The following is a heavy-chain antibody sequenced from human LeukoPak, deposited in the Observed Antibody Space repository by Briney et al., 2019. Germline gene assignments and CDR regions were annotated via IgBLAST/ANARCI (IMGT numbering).Heavy chain of an antibody. CDR2: ISGRGGST. CDR3: AKDQVWIVVGSFDY. V-gene: IGHV3-23*01. J-gene: IGHJ4*02. D-gene: IGHD3-22*01. Sequence: GGSLRLSCAASGFTFSSYAMSWVRQAPGKGLEGFSGISGRGGSTYYADSVKGRFTISRDNSKNTLYLQMTSLRAEDTAVYYCAKDQVWIVVGSFDYWGQGTLVTVSS. CDR1: GFTFSSYA.